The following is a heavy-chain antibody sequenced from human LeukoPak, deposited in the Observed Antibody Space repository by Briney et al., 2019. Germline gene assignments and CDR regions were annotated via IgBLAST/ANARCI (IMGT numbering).Heavy chain of an antibody. V-gene: IGHV4-59*01. CDR2: IYYSGST. J-gene: IGHJ5*02. Sequence: SETLSLTCTVSGGSIRSYYWSWIRQPPRKGLEWIGYIYYSGSTNYNPSLKSRVTISVDTSKNQFSLKLSSVTAADTAVYYCARAPGYYGSGNWYDPWGQGTLVTVSS. CDR1: GGSIRSYY. CDR3: ARAPGYYGSGNWYDP. D-gene: IGHD3-10*01.